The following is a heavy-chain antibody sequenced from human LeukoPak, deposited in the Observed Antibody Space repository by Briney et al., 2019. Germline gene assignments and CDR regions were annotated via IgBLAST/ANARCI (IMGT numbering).Heavy chain of an antibody. J-gene: IGHJ4*02. Sequence: ASVKVSCKASGYTFTSYYMHWVRQPPGEGLEWMGIINTSVGSTRYAQNFQGRATMSRDTSTRPVYMELGRLRSEDTAVNYWAMGCSSSSCYASRFVDYWGQGTLVTVSS. CDR3: AMGCSSSSCYASRFVDY. CDR2: INTSVGST. D-gene: IGHD2-2*01. CDR1: GYTFTSYY. V-gene: IGHV1-46*01.